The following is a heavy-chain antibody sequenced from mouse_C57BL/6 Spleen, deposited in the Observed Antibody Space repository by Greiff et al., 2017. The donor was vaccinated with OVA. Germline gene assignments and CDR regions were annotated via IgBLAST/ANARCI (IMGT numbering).Heavy chain of an antibody. V-gene: IGHV5-4*01. Sequence: EVHLVESGGGLVKPGGSLKLSCAASGFTFSSYAMSWVRQTPEKRLEWVATISDGGSYTYYPDNVKGRFTISRDNAKNNLYLQMSHLKSEDTAMYYCARGMVTTVDYWGQGTTLTVSS. CDR2: ISDGGSYT. D-gene: IGHD2-2*01. J-gene: IGHJ2*01. CDR1: GFTFSSYA. CDR3: ARGMVTTVDY.